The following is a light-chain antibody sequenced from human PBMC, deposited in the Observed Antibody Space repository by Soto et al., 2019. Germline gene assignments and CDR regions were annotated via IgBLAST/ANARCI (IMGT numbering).Light chain of an antibody. CDR3: QHYGSALFT. V-gene: IGKV3-20*01. CDR1: QSFSSSY. Sequence: EIVLTQSPGTLSLSPGERATLSCRASQSFSSSYLAWYQQKPGQAPRLLIYGASSRATGIPDRFSGSGSGTELTLTISSLEAEDFAVYYCQHYGSALFTFGPGTKVDV. J-gene: IGKJ3*01. CDR2: GAS.